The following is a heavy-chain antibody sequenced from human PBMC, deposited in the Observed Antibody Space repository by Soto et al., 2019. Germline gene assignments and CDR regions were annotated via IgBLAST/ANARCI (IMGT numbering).Heavy chain of an antibody. CDR1: GYTFTGYY. CDR3: ARERYQVISDGMDV. D-gene: IGHD2-2*01. CDR2: INPQTGGT. V-gene: IGHV1-2*02. Sequence: ASVKVSCKASGYTFTGYYIHWVREAPGQVLEWMGWINPQTGGTSYAQKFQGRVTLSRDTSINTAYLELSRLRFDDAAVYFCARERYQVISDGMDVWGQGTTVTVSS. J-gene: IGHJ6*02.